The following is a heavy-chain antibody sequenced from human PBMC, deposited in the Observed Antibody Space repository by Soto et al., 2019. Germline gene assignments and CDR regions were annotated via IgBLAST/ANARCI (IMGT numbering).Heavy chain of an antibody. CDR1: GFSLSNSGVV. V-gene: IGHV2-5*01. CDR3: AHIAIAAQYFDY. CDR2: IYWNDDK. D-gene: IGHD6-6*01. J-gene: IGHJ4*02. Sequence: SGLKLENPTQTLTLTRTFSGFSLSNSGVVVGWIRQPPGKALEWLALIYWNDDKRYSPSLKSRLTITKDTSKNQVVLTMTNMDPVDTATYYCAHIAIAAQYFDYWGQGTLVTVSS.